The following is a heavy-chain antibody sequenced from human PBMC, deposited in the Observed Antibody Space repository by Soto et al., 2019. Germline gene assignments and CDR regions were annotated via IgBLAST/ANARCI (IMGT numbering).Heavy chain of an antibody. D-gene: IGHD3-22*01. J-gene: IGHJ4*02. CDR3: AKDGYYYDSSGPVGYFDY. Sequence: GGSLRLSCVASGFTFSSYGMHWVRQAPGKGLEWVAVIPNTENKKYYADSVKGRFTISRDNSQNTLYLQMNSLRAEDTAVYYCAKDGYYYDSSGPVGYFDYWGQGTLVTVSS. CDR1: GFTFSSYG. V-gene: IGHV3-30*18. CDR2: IPNTENKK.